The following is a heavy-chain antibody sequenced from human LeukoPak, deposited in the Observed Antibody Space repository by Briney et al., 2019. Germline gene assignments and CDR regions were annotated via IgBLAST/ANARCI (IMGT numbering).Heavy chain of an antibody. J-gene: IGHJ4*02. CDR2: ISGSGGST. Sequence: GGSLRLSCAASGVTFTSYAMSWVRQAPGKGLEWVSAISGSGGSTYYADSVKGRFTISRDNSKNTLYLQMNSLRAEDTAVYYCAKDLTLSVTTTEVDYWGQGTLVTVSS. D-gene: IGHD4-17*01. V-gene: IGHV3-23*01. CDR1: GVTFTSYA. CDR3: AKDLTLSVTTTEVDY.